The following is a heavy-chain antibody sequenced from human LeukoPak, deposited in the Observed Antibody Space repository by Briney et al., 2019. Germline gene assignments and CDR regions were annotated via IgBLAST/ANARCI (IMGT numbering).Heavy chain of an antibody. CDR1: GFAFSSYG. D-gene: IGHD3-22*01. CDR3: AKDRGPYYYDSSGYPDY. Sequence: GGSLRLSCAASGFAFSSYGMSWVRQAPGQGLEWVSAISGSGGSTYYAVSVKGLFTISRDNSKNTLYLQMNSLRSDDTAVYYCAKDRGPYYYDSSGYPDYWGQGTLVTVSS. CDR2: ISGSGGST. V-gene: IGHV3-23*01. J-gene: IGHJ4*02.